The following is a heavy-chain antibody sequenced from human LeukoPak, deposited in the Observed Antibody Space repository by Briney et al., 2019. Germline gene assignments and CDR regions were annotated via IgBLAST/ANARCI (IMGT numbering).Heavy chain of an antibody. CDR1: GFTFDDYG. Sequence: QSGGSLRLSCAASGFTFDDYGISWVRQAPGKGLEWVSGINWNGGSTGYADSVKGRFTISRDNAKNSLYLQMNSLRAEDTALYYCARDGGSGTGYFDYWGQGTLVTVSS. CDR3: ARDGGSGTGYFDY. J-gene: IGHJ4*02. D-gene: IGHD1-26*01. CDR2: INWNGGST. V-gene: IGHV3-20*04.